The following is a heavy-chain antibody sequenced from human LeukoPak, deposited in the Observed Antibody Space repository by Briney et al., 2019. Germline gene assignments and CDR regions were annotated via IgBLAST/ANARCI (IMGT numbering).Heavy chain of an antibody. CDR1: GFSISSSSFY. J-gene: IGHJ3*02. CDR3: ARDLASGDAFDI. V-gene: IGHV4-39*07. D-gene: IGHD7-27*01. Sequence: SETLSLTCTVSGFSISSSSFYWGWLRQPPGKGLEWIGSIYYSGSTYYNPSLKSRVSISVDKSKNQFSLKLSSVTAADPAVYYWARDLASGDAFDIWGEGTMVTVSS. CDR2: IYYSGST.